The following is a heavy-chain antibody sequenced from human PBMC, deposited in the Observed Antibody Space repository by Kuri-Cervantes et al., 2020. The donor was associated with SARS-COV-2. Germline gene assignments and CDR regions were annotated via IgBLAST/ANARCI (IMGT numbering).Heavy chain of an antibody. CDR1: GYTFTSYG. J-gene: IGHJ6*02. Sequence: ASVKVSCKASGYTFTSYGISWVRQAPGQGLEWMGWISAYNGNTNYAQKLQGRVTMTTDTSTSTAYMELRSLRSDDTAVYYCARDLYSGELWMEIYYYYYGMDVWGQGTTVTVSS. V-gene: IGHV1-18*01. CDR3: ARDLYSGELWMEIYYYYYGMDV. CDR2: ISAYNGNT. D-gene: IGHD6-19*01.